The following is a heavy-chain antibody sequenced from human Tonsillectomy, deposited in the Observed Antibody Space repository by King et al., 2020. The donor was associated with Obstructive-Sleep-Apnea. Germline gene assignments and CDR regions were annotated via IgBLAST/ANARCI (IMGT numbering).Heavy chain of an antibody. CDR2: IYYIGST. V-gene: IGHV4-59*08. CDR1: GGSISSYY. D-gene: IGHD3-10*01. J-gene: IGHJ5*02. CDR3: ARHGSMVRGVIISSWFDP. Sequence: VQLKESGPGLVKPSETLSLTCTVSGGSISSYYWSWIRQPPGKELAWIGYIYYIGSTNYNPSLKSRVTISVDTSKNQFSLKLSSVTAADTAVYYCARHGSMVRGVIISSWFDPWGQGTLVTVSS.